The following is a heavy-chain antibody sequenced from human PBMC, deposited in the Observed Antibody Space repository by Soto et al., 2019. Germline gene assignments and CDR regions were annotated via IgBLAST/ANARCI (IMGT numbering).Heavy chain of an antibody. J-gene: IGHJ5*02. V-gene: IGHV4-59*12. Sequence: PSETLSLTCTVSGGSISSYYWSWIRQPPGKGLEWIGYIYYSGSTNYNPSLKSRVTISVDKSKNQFSLKLSSVTAADTAVYYCARKRGYDFWSGSDRFDPWGQGTLVTVSS. CDR3: ARKRGYDFWSGSDRFDP. CDR1: GGSISSYY. D-gene: IGHD3-3*01. CDR2: IYYSGST.